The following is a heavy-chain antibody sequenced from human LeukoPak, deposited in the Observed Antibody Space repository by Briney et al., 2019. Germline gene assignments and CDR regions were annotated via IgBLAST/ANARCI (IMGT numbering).Heavy chain of an antibody. D-gene: IGHD3-3*01. V-gene: IGHV4-34*01. CDR3: ARGERITIFGVVIRPRYYFDY. Sequence: SETLSLTCAVYGGSFSGYYWSWIRQPPGKGLEWIGEINHSGSTNYNPSLESRVTISVDTSKNQFSLKLSSVTAADTAVYYCARGERITIFGVVIRPRYYFDYWGQGTLVTVSS. CDR1: GGSFSGYY. J-gene: IGHJ4*02. CDR2: INHSGST.